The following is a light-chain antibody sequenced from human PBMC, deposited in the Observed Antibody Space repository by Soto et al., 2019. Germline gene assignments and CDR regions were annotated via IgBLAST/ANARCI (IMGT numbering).Light chain of an antibody. V-gene: IGKV1-5*01. J-gene: IGKJ1*01. CDR1: ESISSW. CDR3: QQYNSYSWT. CDR2: DDS. Sequence: IPVTQSPSTLSACVGDRVTSTSRASESISSWLAWYQQKPGKAPKRLIYDDSSLESGVPSWFSGSGSGTEFTLTISSLQPDDFATYYCQQYNSYSWTFGQGTKVDIK.